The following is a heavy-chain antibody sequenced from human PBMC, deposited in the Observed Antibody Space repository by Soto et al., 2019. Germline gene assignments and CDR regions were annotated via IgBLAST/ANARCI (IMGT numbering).Heavy chain of an antibody. V-gene: IGHV1-69*01. D-gene: IGHD2-15*01. CDR3: ARGYCSGGSCYNWFDP. J-gene: IGHJ5*02. CDR2: IIPIFGTA. Sequence: QVQLVQSGAEVKKPGSSVKVSCKASGGTFSSYAISWVRQAPGQGLEWMGGIIPIFGTANYAQKFHGRVTITADESTSTAYMELSSLRSEDTAVYYCARGYCSGGSCYNWFDPWGQGTLVTVSS. CDR1: GGTFSSYA.